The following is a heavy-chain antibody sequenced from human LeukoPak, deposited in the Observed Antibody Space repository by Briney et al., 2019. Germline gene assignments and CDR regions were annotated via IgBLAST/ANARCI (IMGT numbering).Heavy chain of an antibody. V-gene: IGHV4-34*01. CDR3: ARPRGSRWPFDF. D-gene: IGHD6-13*01. CDR2: INQIGNT. Sequence: PSETLSLTCAVYGGSFSVYNWSSIRHPPGKGLEWIGEINQIGNTNYNPSLNSRVTMSVDTSKNQFSLNLRSVTAADTAIYYCARPRGSRWPFDFWGQGTLVTVSS. J-gene: IGHJ4*02. CDR1: GGSFSVYN.